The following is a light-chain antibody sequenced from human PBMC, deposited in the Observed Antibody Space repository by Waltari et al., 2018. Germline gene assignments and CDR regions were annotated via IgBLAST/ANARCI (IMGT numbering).Light chain of an antibody. CDR1: VLPKQY. Sequence: SFELTQPPSVSVSPGQTARITCSGDVLPKQYAHWYQQRPGQAPLLIIYKDTERTSGIPERFSGSSSGTTVTLTISGVLAEDEADYHCQSADSSGAYVVFGGGTKLTVL. V-gene: IGLV3-25*03. CDR2: KDT. CDR3: QSADSSGAYVV. J-gene: IGLJ2*01.